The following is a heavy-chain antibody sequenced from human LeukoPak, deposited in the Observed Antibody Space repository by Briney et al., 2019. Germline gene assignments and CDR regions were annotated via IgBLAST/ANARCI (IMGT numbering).Heavy chain of an antibody. CDR1: GYTFTGYY. CDR3: ARVPRRSRRGYYYGMDV. J-gene: IGHJ6*02. CDR2: INPNSGGT. D-gene: IGHD3-10*01. Sequence: ASVKVSCKASGYTFTGYYMHWVRQAPGQGLEWMGWINPNSGGTNYAQKFQGRVTMTRDTSISTAYMELSRLRSDDTAVYYCARVPRRSRRGYYYGMDVWGQGTTVTVSS. V-gene: IGHV1-2*02.